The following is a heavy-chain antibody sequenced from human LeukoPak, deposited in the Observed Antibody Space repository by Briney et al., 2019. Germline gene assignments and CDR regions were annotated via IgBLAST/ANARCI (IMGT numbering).Heavy chain of an antibody. Sequence: PGGSLRLSCAASGFTFSSYAMSWVRQAPGKGLEWVSTISGSGGSTYYADSVKGRFTISRDNAKNSLYLQMNSLRAEDTAVYYCARNYYYASGNNYAFDIWGQGTMVTVSS. CDR1: GFTFSSYA. V-gene: IGHV3-23*01. CDR3: ARNYYYASGNNYAFDI. CDR2: ISGSGGST. D-gene: IGHD3-10*01. J-gene: IGHJ3*02.